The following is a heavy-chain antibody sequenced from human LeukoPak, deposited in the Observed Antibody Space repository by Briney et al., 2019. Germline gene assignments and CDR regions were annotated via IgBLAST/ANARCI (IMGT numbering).Heavy chain of an antibody. V-gene: IGHV4-30-4*01. CDR2: IYYSGST. CDR3: ARAYVDTAMVIGY. Sequence: SQTLSLTCTVSGGSISSGDYYWSWIRQPPGKGLEWIWYIYYSGSTYYNPSLKSRVTISVDTSKNQFSLKLSSVTAADTAVYYCARAYVDTAMVIGYWGQGTLVTVSS. CDR1: GGSISSGDYY. J-gene: IGHJ4*02. D-gene: IGHD5-18*01.